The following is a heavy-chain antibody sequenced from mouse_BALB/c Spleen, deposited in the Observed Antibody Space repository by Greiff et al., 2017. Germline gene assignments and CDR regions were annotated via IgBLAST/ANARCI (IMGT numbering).Heavy chain of an antibody. J-gene: IGHJ4*01. D-gene: IGHD2-10*01. CDR3: ASAYYGNLYAMDY. V-gene: IGHV5-12-2*01. CDR1: GFTFSSYT. CDR2: ISNGGGST. Sequence: DVMLVESGGGLVQPGGSLKLSCAASGFTFSSYTMSWVRQTPEKRLEWVAYISNGGGSTYYPDTVKGRFTISRDNAKNTLYLQMSSLKSEDTAMYYCASAYYGNLYAMDYWGQGTSVTVSS.